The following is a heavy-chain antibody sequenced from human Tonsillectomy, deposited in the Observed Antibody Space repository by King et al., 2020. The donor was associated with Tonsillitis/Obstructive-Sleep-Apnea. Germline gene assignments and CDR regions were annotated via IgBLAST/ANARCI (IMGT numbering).Heavy chain of an antibody. CDR3: ARVGRDGYNYRYYYYYMDV. CDR2: IYYSGST. CDR1: GGSVSSGSYY. J-gene: IGHJ6*03. D-gene: IGHD5-24*01. V-gene: IGHV4-61*01. Sequence: QLQESGPGLVKPSENLSLTCTVSGGSVSSGSYYWSWIRQPPGKGLEWIGYIYYSGSTNYNPSLKSRVTISVDTSKNQFSLKLSSVTAADTAVYYCARVGRDGYNYRYYYYYMDVWGKGTTVTVSS.